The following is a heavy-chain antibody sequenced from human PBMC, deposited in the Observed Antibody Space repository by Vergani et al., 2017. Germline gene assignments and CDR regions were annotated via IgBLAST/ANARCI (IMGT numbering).Heavy chain of an antibody. Sequence: QVQLVQSGAEVKKPGASVKVSCKASGYTFTGYYMHWVRQAPGQGLEWMGWINPNSGGTNYAQKFHGRVTMTRDTSISTAYMELSRLRSDDTAVYYCARPRIAAAGRNGAYWFDPWGQGTLVTVSS. CDR2: INPNSGGT. V-gene: IGHV1-2*02. CDR3: ARPRIAAAGRNGAYWFDP. CDR1: GYTFTGYY. D-gene: IGHD6-13*01. J-gene: IGHJ5*02.